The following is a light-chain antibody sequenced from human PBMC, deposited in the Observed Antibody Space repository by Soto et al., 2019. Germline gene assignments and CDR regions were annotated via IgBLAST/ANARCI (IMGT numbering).Light chain of an antibody. CDR3: QQSYITPLT. V-gene: IGKV1-39*01. CDR1: QSISSY. Sequence: LQRTQSPSSLSDSVGDRVTITCRASQSISSYLNWYQQKPGKAPKLLIYAASSLQSGVPSRFSGSGSGTDFTLTISSLQPEDFATYYCQQSYITPLTFGGGTKVDIK. CDR2: AAS. J-gene: IGKJ4*01.